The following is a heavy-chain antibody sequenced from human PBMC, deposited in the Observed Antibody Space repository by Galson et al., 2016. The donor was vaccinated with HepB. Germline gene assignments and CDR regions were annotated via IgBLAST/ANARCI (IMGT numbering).Heavy chain of an antibody. CDR2: VSGHAGST. V-gene: IGHV3-23*01. CDR1: GFPFNAYA. Sequence: SLRLSCAASGFPFNAYAMTWARQAPGKGLEWVSGVSGHAGSTYYADSVKGRFAISRDNLKNTLYLQMNSLRADDTAVYYCAKANIIMVTLGVFLDTWGQGTTVTVSS. CDR3: AKANIIMVTLGVFLDT. D-gene: IGHD2-15*01. J-gene: IGHJ6*02.